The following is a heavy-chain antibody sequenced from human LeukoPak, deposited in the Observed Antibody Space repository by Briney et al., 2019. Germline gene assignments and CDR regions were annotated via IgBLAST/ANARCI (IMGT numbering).Heavy chain of an antibody. CDR2: IHYTGIT. Sequence: SETLSLTCTVSGGSISTATHYWAWIRQPPGEGLEWIGTIHYTGITYYNPSLKSRVTISVDTSKNQFSLHLGSVTAADTAVYHCARQLSGTYQWTFGYWGQGTLVPVSS. D-gene: IGHD1-26*01. V-gene: IGHV4-39*01. J-gene: IGHJ4*02. CDR1: GGSISTATHY. CDR3: ARQLSGTYQWTFGY.